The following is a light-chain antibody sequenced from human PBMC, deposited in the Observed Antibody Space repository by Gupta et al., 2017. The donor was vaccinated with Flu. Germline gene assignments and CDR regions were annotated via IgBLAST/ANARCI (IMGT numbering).Light chain of an antibody. CDR1: RSVGSTY. J-gene: IGKJ2*01. CDR2: DIS. CDR3: QHYNISPQLYT. Sequence: MMLTQFPGTLSLSPRETATLSCRASRSVGSTYLAWYQQKPGQAPRLVISDISNRATGIPDRFSGSGSGTDFTLTISRLEPEDSAVYYCQHYNISPQLYTFGQGTKLDIK. V-gene: IGKV3-20*01.